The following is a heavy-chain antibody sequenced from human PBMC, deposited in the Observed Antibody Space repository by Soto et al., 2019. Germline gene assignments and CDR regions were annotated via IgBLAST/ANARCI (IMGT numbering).Heavy chain of an antibody. D-gene: IGHD5-12*01. CDR2: IYYSWST. J-gene: IGHJ3*02. Sequence: SETLSLTCTVSGGSVSSGAYYWAWIRQRPGKGLEWIGYIYYSWSTYYSPSLKSRLSISLDTSKNQFSLRLSSVTAADTAMYYCARARLRAVYAFDIWGQGTMVT. CDR3: ARARLRAVYAFDI. V-gene: IGHV4-31*03. CDR1: GGSVSSGAYY.